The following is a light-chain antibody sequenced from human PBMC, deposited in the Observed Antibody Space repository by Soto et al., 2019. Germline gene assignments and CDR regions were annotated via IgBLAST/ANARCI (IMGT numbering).Light chain of an antibody. CDR2: DVT. J-gene: IGLJ1*01. CDR3: SSYAGSNTPYV. CDR1: SSDVGGYNY. Sequence: QSALTQPPSASGSLGQSVTISCTGTSSDVGGYNYVSWYQQHPGTAPKLMIYDVTKRPSGVPDRFSGSKSGNTASLTVSGLEAEDEADYYCSSYAGSNTPYVFGTGTKLTVL. V-gene: IGLV2-8*01.